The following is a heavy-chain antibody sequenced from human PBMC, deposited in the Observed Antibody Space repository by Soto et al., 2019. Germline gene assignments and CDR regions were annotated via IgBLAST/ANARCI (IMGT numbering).Heavy chain of an antibody. CDR1: GFTFSSYA. Sequence: PGGSLRLSCAASGFTFSSYAMSWVRQAPGKGLEWVSAISGSGGSTYYADSVKGRFTISRDNSKNTLYLQMNSLRAEDTAVYYCAKTVATDYCSGGSCYDDAFDIWGQGTMVTVSS. CDR3: AKTVATDYCSGGSCYDDAFDI. CDR2: ISGSGGST. J-gene: IGHJ3*02. D-gene: IGHD2-15*01. V-gene: IGHV3-23*01.